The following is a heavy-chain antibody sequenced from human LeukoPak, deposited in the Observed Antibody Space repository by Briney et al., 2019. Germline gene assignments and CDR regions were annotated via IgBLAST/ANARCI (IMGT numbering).Heavy chain of an antibody. CDR3: AKADRGWGVITKD. Sequence: PGGSLRLSCAASGFTFSTYAMSWVRQAPGEGLEWVSAIGGSGDFTYYAEYVRGRFTISRDNSEKTLYLQMNSLRAEDTAVYYCAKADRGWGVITKDWGQGTLVTVSS. J-gene: IGHJ4*02. V-gene: IGHV3-23*01. CDR1: GFTFSTYA. CDR2: IGGSGDFT. D-gene: IGHD3-10*01.